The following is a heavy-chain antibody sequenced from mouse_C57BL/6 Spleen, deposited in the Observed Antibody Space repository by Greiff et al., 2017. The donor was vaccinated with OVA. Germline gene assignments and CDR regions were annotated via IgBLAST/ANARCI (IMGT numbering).Heavy chain of an antibody. J-gene: IGHJ1*03. CDR2: IYWDDDK. CDR1: GFSLSTSGMG. D-gene: IGHD1-1*01. Sequence: QVTLKECGPGILQSSQTLSLTCSFSGFSLSTSGMGVSWIRQPSGKGLEWLAHIYWDDDKRYNPSLKSRLTISKDTSRNQVFLKITSVDTADTATYYCARSRDYGGYFDVWGTGTTVTVSS. V-gene: IGHV8-12*01. CDR3: ARSRDYGGYFDV.